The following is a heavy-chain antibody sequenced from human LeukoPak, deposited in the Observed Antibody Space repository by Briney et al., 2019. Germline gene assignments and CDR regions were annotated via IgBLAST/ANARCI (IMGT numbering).Heavy chain of an antibody. V-gene: IGHV3-23*01. Sequence: GGSLRLSCAASGFTFSNYAMSWVRQAPGKGLEWVSAISDSGGATNYADSVKGRFTISRDNSKNTLYLQMNSLRVEDTAVYYCAKRSCGGGSCNFDYWGQGTLVTVSS. CDR1: GFTFSNYA. CDR2: ISDSGGAT. J-gene: IGHJ4*02. D-gene: IGHD2-15*01. CDR3: AKRSCGGGSCNFDY.